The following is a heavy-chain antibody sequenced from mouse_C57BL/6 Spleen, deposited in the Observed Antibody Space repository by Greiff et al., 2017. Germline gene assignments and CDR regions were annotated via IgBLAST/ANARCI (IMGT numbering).Heavy chain of an antibody. J-gene: IGHJ3*01. V-gene: IGHV1-61*01. D-gene: IGHD2-3*01. Sequence: VQLQQPGAELVRPGSSVKLSCKASGYTFTSYWMDWVKQRPGQGLAWIGNIYPSDSETHYNQKFKDKATLTVDKSSSTAYMQLSSLTSEDSAVYYCARGSDDGYFPWFAYWGQGTLVTVSA. CDR3: ARGSDDGYFPWFAY. CDR2: IYPSDSET. CDR1: GYTFTSYW.